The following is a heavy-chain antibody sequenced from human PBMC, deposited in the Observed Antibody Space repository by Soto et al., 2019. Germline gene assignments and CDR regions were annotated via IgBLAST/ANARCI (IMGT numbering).Heavy chain of an antibody. D-gene: IGHD5-18*01. CDR3: ARNLSPDTAMVRYSFYS. CDR1: GYTFNSYY. V-gene: IGHV1-46*02. Sequence: QVQLVQTGAEVQKPGASVKVSCKASGYTFNSYYMHWVRQAPGQGLEWLGMINPSGGSTSYPQNFQSRVTMNRDTSTRTAHMELSSLRSEETAVYYCARNLSPDTAMVRYSFYSWGPGTLVTVSS. CDR2: INPSGGST. J-gene: IGHJ4*02.